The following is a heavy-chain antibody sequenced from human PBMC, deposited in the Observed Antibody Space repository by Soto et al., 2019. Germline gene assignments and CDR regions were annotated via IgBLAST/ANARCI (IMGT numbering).Heavy chain of an antibody. Sequence: QVQLQESGPGLVKPSETLSLTCTVSGGSISSHYRSWIRQSPGKGLEWIGYIYYSGSPNYNPSLESRVTISEDTSKNQFSLKLTSVTAADTAVYYCAGGRDDYIGWYFDLWGRGTLVTVSS. J-gene: IGHJ2*01. V-gene: IGHV4-59*11. CDR1: GGSISSHY. D-gene: IGHD4-4*01. CDR2: IYYSGSP. CDR3: AGGRDDYIGWYFDL.